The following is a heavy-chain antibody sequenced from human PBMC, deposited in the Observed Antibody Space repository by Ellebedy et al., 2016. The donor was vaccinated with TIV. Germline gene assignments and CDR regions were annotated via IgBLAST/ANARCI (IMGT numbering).Heavy chain of an antibody. CDR2: INPNSGGT. CDR1: GYTFTSYA. Sequence: ASVKVSCKASGYTFTSYAINWVRQATGQGLEWMGWINPNSGGTNYAQKFQGRVTMTRDTSISTAYMELSRLRSDDTAVYYCARGLGVAAAGSFDYWGQGTLVTVSS. CDR3: ARGLGVAAAGSFDY. D-gene: IGHD6-13*01. J-gene: IGHJ4*02. V-gene: IGHV1-2*02.